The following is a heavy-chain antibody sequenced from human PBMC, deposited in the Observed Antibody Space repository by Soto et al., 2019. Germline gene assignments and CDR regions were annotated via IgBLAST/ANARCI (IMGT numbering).Heavy chain of an antibody. Sequence: GGSLRLSCVASGFTFSSYGMHWVRQAPGKGLEWVAVISYDGSNKYYADSVKGRFTISRDNSKNTLYLQMNSLRAEDTAVYYCAKLLDYYYDSSGYPRRSDYWGQGTLVTVSS. CDR2: ISYDGSNK. CDR1: GFTFSSYG. V-gene: IGHV3-30*18. J-gene: IGHJ4*02. CDR3: AKLLDYYYDSSGYPRRSDY. D-gene: IGHD3-22*01.